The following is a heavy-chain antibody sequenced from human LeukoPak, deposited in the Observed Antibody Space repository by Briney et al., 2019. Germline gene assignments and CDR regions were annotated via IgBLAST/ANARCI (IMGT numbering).Heavy chain of an antibody. Sequence: SETLSLTCAVYGGSFSGYYWSWIRQPPGKGLEWIGEINHSGSTNYNPSLKSRVTISVDTSKNQFSLKLSSVTAADTAVYYCARGSIAVAAARLGFQHWDQGTLVTVSS. CDR3: ARGSIAVAAARLGFQH. V-gene: IGHV4-34*01. CDR1: GGSFSGYY. J-gene: IGHJ1*01. D-gene: IGHD6-19*01. CDR2: INHSGST.